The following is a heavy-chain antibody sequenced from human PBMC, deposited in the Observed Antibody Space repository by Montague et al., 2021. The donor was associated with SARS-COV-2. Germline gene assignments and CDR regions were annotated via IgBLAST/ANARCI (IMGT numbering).Heavy chain of an antibody. CDR3: ARSISSSGARDN. CDR2: IFYKGNT. D-gene: IGHD3-22*01. J-gene: IGHJ4*02. CDR1: GGSLNKHY. V-gene: IGHV4-59*11. Sequence: SETLSLTCTVSGGSLNKHYWSWIRKATGKELEWLGNIFYKGNTXXXVXXWGRVSMSLDTPQNQFSLRLTSLTAADTAVYYCARSISSSGARDNWGQGILVTVS.